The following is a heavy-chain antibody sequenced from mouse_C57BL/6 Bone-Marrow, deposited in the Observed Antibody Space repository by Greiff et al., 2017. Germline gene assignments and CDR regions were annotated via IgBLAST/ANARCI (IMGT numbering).Heavy chain of an antibody. J-gene: IGHJ3*01. Sequence: QVQLQQPGAELVKPGASVKMSCKASGYTFTSYWITWVKQRPGQGLEWIGDIYPGSGSTNYNEKFKSKATLTVDTSSSTAYMQLSSLTSEDSAVYYCARESIYYGNYGGFADWGQGTLVTVSA. D-gene: IGHD2-1*01. CDR1: GYTFTSYW. V-gene: IGHV1-55*01. CDR2: IYPGSGST. CDR3: ARESIYYGNYGGFAD.